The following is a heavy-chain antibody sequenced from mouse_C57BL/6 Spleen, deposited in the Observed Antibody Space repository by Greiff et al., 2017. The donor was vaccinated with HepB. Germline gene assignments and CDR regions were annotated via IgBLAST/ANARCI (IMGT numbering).Heavy chain of an antibody. CDR1: GFNIKDYY. J-gene: IGHJ4*01. CDR2: IDPEDGET. D-gene: IGHD2-1*01. V-gene: IGHV14-2*01. CDR3: ASKGYGNYAYAMDY. Sequence: EVQLQQSGAELVKPGASVKLSCTASGFNIKDYYMHWVKQRTEQGLEWIGRIDPEDGETKYAPNFQGKATITADTSSNTAYLQLSSLTSEDTAVYYCASKGYGNYAYAMDYWGQGTSVTVSS.